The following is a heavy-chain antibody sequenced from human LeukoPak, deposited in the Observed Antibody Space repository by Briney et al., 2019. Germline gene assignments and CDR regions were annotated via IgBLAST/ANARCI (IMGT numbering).Heavy chain of an antibody. J-gene: IGHJ6*02. CDR1: GYTFTSYG. D-gene: IGHD3-16*01. Sequence: ASVKVSCKASGYTFTSYGISWVRQAPGQGLEWMGWISAYNGNTNYAQKLQGRVTMTTDTSTSTAYMELRSLRSDDTAVYYCARDPGGYFPPYGMDVWGQGTTVTVSS. CDR2: ISAYNGNT. V-gene: IGHV1-18*01. CDR3: ARDPGGYFPPYGMDV.